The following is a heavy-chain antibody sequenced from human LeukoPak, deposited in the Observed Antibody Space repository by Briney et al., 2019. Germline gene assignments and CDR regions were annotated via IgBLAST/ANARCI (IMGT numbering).Heavy chain of an antibody. CDR3: AKGPGRYWTFFDD. CDR1: GFTFDDYA. Sequence: GGSLRLSCAATGFTFDDYAMHWVRHSPGRGLGGVSGISWIRGVIDYAASVGGRFTFSGANAKNSLYLQMNSLRLEDPAWYYLAKGPGRYWTFFDDWGQGTLVTVSS. D-gene: IGHD1-26*01. J-gene: IGHJ4*02. CDR2: ISWIRGVI. V-gene: IGHV3-9*01.